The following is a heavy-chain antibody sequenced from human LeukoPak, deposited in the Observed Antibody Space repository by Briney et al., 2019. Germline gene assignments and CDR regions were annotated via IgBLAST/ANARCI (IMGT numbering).Heavy chain of an antibody. J-gene: IGHJ6*03. D-gene: IGHD3-3*01. CDR3: ARESVNYYYYYMDV. V-gene: IGHV3-48*01. Sequence: GGSLRLSCAASGFTFSSYSMNWVRQAPGKGLEWVSYISSSSTIYYADSVKGRFTISRDNAKNSLYLQMNSLRAEDTAVYYCARESVNYYYYYMDVWGKGTTVTVSS. CDR2: ISSSSTI. CDR1: GFTFSSYS.